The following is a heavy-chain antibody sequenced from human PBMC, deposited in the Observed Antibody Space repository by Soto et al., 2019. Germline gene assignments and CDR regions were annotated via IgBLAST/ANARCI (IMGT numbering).Heavy chain of an antibody. J-gene: IGHJ4*02. Sequence: PGGSLRLSCAASGFTFSTYAIHWVRQAPGKGLEWVAVISYDGSNKYYADSVKGRFTISRDNSKNTLYLQMNSLRAEDTAVYYCAKVIAAADYFDYWGQGTLVTVSS. CDR2: ISYDGSNK. CDR3: AKVIAAADYFDY. V-gene: IGHV3-30-3*01. CDR1: GFTFSTYA. D-gene: IGHD6-13*01.